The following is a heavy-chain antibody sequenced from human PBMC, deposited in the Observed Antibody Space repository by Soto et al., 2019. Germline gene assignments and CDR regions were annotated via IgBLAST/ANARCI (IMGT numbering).Heavy chain of an antibody. CDR2: IHPGGDT. V-gene: IGHV3-53*01. CDR1: GFTVSSNY. CDR3: TRGTDDAKIRFDH. Sequence: GGSLRLSCAASGFTVSSNYMIWVRQAPGKGLEWVSSIHPGGDTFYADSVKGRFSFSRDNSKNTVYLQMNSLRVEDTAVYYCTRGTDDAKIRFDHWGPGTLVTVFS. J-gene: IGHJ5*02. D-gene: IGHD1-1*01.